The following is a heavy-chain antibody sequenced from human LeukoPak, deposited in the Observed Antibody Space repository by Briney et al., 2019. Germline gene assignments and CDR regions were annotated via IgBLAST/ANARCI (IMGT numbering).Heavy chain of an antibody. CDR3: AKEQHYDSSGYRPRRDYYYGMDV. V-gene: IGHV3-30*18. CDR2: ISYDGSNK. J-gene: IGHJ6*02. CDR1: GFTFSSYG. D-gene: IGHD3-22*01. Sequence: GRSLRLSCAASGFTFSSYGMHWVRQAPGKGLEWVAVISYDGSNKYYADSVKGRFTISRDNSKNTLYLKMNSLRAEDTAVYYCAKEQHYDSSGYRPRRDYYYGMDVWGQGTTVTVSS.